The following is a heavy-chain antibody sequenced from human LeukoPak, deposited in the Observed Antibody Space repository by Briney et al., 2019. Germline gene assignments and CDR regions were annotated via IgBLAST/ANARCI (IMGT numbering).Heavy chain of an antibody. D-gene: IGHD2-15*01. Sequence: ASVKVSCKASGGTFSSCAISWVRQAPGQGLEWMGRIIPILGIANYAQKFQGRVTITADKSTSTAYMELSSLRSEDTAVYYCELTNSGYCSGGSCYPQDYWGQGTLVTVSS. J-gene: IGHJ4*02. V-gene: IGHV1-69*04. CDR1: GGTFSSCA. CDR3: ELTNSGYCSGGSCYPQDY. CDR2: IIPILGIA.